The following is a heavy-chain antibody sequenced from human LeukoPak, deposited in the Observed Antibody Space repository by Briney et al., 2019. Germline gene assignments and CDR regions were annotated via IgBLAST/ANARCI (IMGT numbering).Heavy chain of an antibody. Sequence: GGSLRLSCAASGFTFSSYAMHWVRQAPGKGLEYVSAISSNGGSTYYANSVKGRFTISRDNSKNTLYLQMGSLRAEDMAVYYCARGRYCSGGSCPGNGMDVWGQGTTVTVSS. CDR3: ARGRYCSGGSCPGNGMDV. CDR1: GFTFSSYA. D-gene: IGHD2-15*01. J-gene: IGHJ6*02. CDR2: ISSNGGST. V-gene: IGHV3-64*01.